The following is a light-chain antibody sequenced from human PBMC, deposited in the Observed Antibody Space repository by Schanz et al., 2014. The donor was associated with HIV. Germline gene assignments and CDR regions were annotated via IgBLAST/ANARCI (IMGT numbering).Light chain of an antibody. J-gene: IGLJ2*01. CDR2: DVS. CDR3: ATWHSSLREVV. Sequence: QSALTQPASVSGSPGQSISISCTGTSGDVGSYNYVSWYQQHPGKAPKLMIYDVSNRPSGVSSRFSGSKSGNTASLTISGLQAEDEADYYCATWHSSLREVVFGGGTKLTVL. V-gene: IGLV2-14*03. CDR1: SGDVGSYNY.